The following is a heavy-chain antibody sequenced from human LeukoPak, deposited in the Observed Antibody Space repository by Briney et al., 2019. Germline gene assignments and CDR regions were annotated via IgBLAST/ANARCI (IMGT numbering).Heavy chain of an antibody. V-gene: IGHV3-23*01. D-gene: IGHD2-21*02. CDR1: GFTFSSYA. Sequence: GGSLRLSCAASGFTFSSYAMSWVRQAPGKGLEWVSAIRGSGGGTNYGDSVRGRFTISRDNSKNTLYLQMNSLRAEDTAVYYCAKDRTGIVVVTAHPYYFDYWGQGTLVTVSS. CDR3: AKDRTGIVVVTAHPYYFDY. J-gene: IGHJ4*02. CDR2: IRGSGGGT.